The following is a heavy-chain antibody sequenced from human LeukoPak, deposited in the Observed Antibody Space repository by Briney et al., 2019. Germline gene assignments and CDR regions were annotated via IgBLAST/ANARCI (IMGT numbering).Heavy chain of an antibody. D-gene: IGHD3-22*01. J-gene: IGHJ4*02. CDR2: IIPIFGTA. CDR1: GGTFSSYA. Sequence: SVKVSCKASGGTFSSYAISWVRQAPGQGLEWMGGIIPIFGTANYAQKFQGRVTITADESTSTAYMELSSPRSEDTAVYYCARATYYDSPYYFDYWGQGTLVTVSS. V-gene: IGHV1-69*13. CDR3: ARATYYDSPYYFDY.